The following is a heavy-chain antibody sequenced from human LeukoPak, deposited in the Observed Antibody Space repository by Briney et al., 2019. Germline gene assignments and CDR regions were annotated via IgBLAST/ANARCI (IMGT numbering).Heavy chain of an antibody. D-gene: IGHD6-19*01. CDR3: ARLQWLAYYFDY. V-gene: IGHV4-59*01. J-gene: IGHJ4*02. CDR1: GGSISSYY. Sequence: PLETLSLTCTVSGGSISSYYWSWIRQPPGKGLEWIGYIYYSGSTNYNPSLKSRVTISVDTSKNQFSLKLSSVTAADTAVYYCARLQWLAYYFDYWGQGTLVTVSS. CDR2: IYYSGST.